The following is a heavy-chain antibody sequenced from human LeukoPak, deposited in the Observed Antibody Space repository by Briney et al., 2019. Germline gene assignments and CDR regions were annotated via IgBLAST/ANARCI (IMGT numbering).Heavy chain of an antibody. CDR3: ARDPTRDGYNYGKFDY. CDR2: IYSGGST. CDR1: GFTVSSSY. J-gene: IGHJ4*02. Sequence: GGSLRLSCAAPGFTVSSSYMNWVRQAPGKGLEWVSVIYSGGSTYYADSVKGRFTISRNISKNTLFLQMNSLRAEDTAVYYCARDPTRDGYNYGKFDYWGQGTLVTVSS. V-gene: IGHV3-66*01. D-gene: IGHD5-24*01.